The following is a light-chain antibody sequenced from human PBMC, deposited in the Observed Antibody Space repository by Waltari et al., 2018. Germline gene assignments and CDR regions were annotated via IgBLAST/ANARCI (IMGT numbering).Light chain of an antibody. V-gene: IGLV1-40*01. CDR3: QSYDSSLDVV. CDR1: SSNIGAGYD. CDR2: SNI. Sequence: QSVLTQPPSVSGAPGQRVTISCAGSSSNIGAGYDVNWYQQLPGAAPKLLIYSNINRPSGVPDRFSGSKSGTSASLAITGLQADDEADYYCQSYDSSLDVVFGGGTKLTVL. J-gene: IGLJ2*01.